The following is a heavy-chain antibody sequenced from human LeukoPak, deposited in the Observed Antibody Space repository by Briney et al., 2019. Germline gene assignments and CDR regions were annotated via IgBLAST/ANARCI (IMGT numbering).Heavy chain of an antibody. Sequence: GGSLRLSCAASGFDFSTYSIDWVRQAPGKGLEWVSYISSSSSNIYHADSVKGRFTISRDNAKNSLHLQMNSLRAEDTAVYYCARVGRSGWTVDYWGQGTLVTVSS. D-gene: IGHD6-19*01. CDR2: ISSSSSNI. CDR3: ARVGRSGWTVDY. J-gene: IGHJ4*02. V-gene: IGHV3-48*04. CDR1: GFDFSTYS.